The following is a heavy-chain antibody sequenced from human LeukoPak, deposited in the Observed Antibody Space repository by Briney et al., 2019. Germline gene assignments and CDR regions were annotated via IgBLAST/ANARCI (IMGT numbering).Heavy chain of an antibody. Sequence: PGGSLRLSCAASGLTFSNHVMSWVRQAPGKGLEWVSGISGSGGSPFYADSVKGRFTISRDNSKNTLYLQLNSLRAEDTAVYYCAKPSHYGSGTYLYYFDYWGQGTLVTVSS. CDR1: GLTFSNHV. CDR2: ISGSGGSP. V-gene: IGHV3-23*01. D-gene: IGHD3-10*01. J-gene: IGHJ4*02. CDR3: AKPSHYGSGTYLYYFDY.